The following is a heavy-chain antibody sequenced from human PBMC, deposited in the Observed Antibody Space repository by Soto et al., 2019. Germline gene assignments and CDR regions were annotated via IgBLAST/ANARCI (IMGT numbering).Heavy chain of an antibody. CDR1: GGSISSSSYY. V-gene: IGHV4-39*01. Sequence: PSETLSLTCTVSGGSISSSSYYWGWIRQPPGKGLEWIGSIYYSGSTYYNPSLKSRVTISVDMSKNQFSLKLSSVTAADTAVYYCARHLVRPRRYFDYWGQGTLVTVSS. CDR2: IYYSGST. CDR3: ARHLVRPRRYFDY. D-gene: IGHD6-13*01. J-gene: IGHJ4*02.